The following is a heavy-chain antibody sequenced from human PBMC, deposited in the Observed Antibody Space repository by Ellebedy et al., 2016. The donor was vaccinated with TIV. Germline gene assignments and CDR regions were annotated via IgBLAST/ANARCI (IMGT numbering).Heavy chain of an antibody. J-gene: IGHJ4*02. CDR1: GFAFDTDW. D-gene: IGHD6-19*01. Sequence: PGGSLRPSCAAFGFAFDTDWMTWVRQVPGKGLEWVANIKEDGSEKYYVDSVKGRFPISRDNAKNSLYLQMNTLRAEDTAVYYCARVPLDGAVAGTVEVAFDYWGQGTLVTVSS. CDR3: ARVPLDGAVAGTVEVAFDY. V-gene: IGHV3-7*03. CDR2: IKEDGSEK.